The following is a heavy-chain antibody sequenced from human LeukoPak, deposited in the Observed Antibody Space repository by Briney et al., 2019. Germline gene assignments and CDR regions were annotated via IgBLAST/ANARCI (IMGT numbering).Heavy chain of an antibody. CDR2: INPTGGST. CDR1: GYTFTSYY. CDR3: ARRITMVRGVIPLGY. Sequence: ASVKVSCKASGYTFTSYYMHWVRQAPGQGLEWMGLINPTGGSTGYAQKFQGRVTMTRDMSTSTDYMELSSLRSEDTAVYYCARRITMVRGVIPLGYWGQGTLVTVSS. V-gene: IGHV1-46*01. J-gene: IGHJ4*02. D-gene: IGHD3-10*01.